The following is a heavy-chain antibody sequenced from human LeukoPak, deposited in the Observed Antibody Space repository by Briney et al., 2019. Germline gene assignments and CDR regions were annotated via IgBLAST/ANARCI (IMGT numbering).Heavy chain of an antibody. CDR2: IYHSGST. Sequence: SETLSLTCAVSGGSISSSNWWSWVRQPPGKGLEWIGEIYHSGSTNYNPSLKSRVTISVDKSKNQFSLKLNSVTAADTAVYYCARPQKEWLLPFDYWGQGTLVAVSS. CDR1: GGSISSSNW. V-gene: IGHV4-4*02. J-gene: IGHJ4*02. CDR3: ARPQKEWLLPFDY. D-gene: IGHD3-3*01.